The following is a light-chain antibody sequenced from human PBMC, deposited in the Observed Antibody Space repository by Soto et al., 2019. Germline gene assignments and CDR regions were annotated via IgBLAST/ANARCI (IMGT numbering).Light chain of an antibody. CDR3: MQGTHSYT. CDR2: KVS. V-gene: IGKV2-30*02. CDR1: QSLVHSDGNTY. Sequence: DVVMTQSPLSLPVTLGQPASISCRSSQSLVHSDGNTYLSWFQQRPGQSPRRLIYKVSKRDSGVQDRFSGSGSGTDFTRKISRVEAEDVGIYYCMQGTHSYTFGQGTRLDTK. J-gene: IGKJ2*01.